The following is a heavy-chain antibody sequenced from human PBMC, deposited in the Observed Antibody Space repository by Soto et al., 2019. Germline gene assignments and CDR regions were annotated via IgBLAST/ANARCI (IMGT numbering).Heavy chain of an antibody. D-gene: IGHD6-6*01. Sequence: QVQLQESGSGLVKPSQTLSLTCAVSGGSINSVGFSWSWIRQPPGKGLEWIGYIYYSGSTYYTPSLKSRVTMSLDRSKNQFSLNLSSATAADTAVYYCARISSFRADYWGQGTLVTVSS. V-gene: IGHV4-30-2*01. CDR1: GGSINSVGFS. CDR3: ARISSFRADY. CDR2: IYYSGST. J-gene: IGHJ4*02.